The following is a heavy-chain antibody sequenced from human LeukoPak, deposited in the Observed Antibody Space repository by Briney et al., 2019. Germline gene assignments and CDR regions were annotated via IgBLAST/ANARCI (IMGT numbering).Heavy chain of an antibody. D-gene: IGHD1-1*01. CDR3: ARGRVSSSTWYSTYYYYFYMDV. Sequence: SETLSLTCTVSDDSITMYYRTWIRQPPGKGLEWIGYVDHTGSTNFNPSLNGRVSISRDTSKNLFSLRLRSVTAADTAVYFCARGRVSSSTWYSTYYYYFYMDVWGKGTTVTVSS. J-gene: IGHJ6*03. V-gene: IGHV4-59*01. CDR2: VDHTGST. CDR1: DDSITMYY.